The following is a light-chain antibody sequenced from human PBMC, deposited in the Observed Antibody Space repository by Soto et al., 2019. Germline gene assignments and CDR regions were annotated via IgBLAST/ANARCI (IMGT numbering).Light chain of an antibody. CDR2: AAS. CDR1: QSISNY. CDR3: QQSYGTPLT. J-gene: IGKJ4*01. V-gene: IGKV1-39*01. Sequence: DMEMTQSPSSLSASVGDRVTITCRASQSISNYLNWYQHKPGKVPKLLIYAASSLQSGVPTRFSGSASWTDFTLTINSLQPEDFATYYCQQSYGTPLTFGGGTKIEIK.